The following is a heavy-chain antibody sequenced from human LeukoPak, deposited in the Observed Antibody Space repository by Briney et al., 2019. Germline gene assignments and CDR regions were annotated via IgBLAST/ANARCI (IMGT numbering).Heavy chain of an antibody. CDR3: ARGWYGEGFDY. D-gene: IGHD4-17*01. V-gene: IGHV3-74*01. CDR1: GFTFSSYW. J-gene: IGHJ4*02. CDR2: INSDGSST. Sequence: GGSLRLSCAASGFTFSSYWMHWVRQAPGTGLVWVSRINSDGSSTSYADSVKGRFTISRDNAKNTLYLQMNSLRAEDTAVYYCARGWYGEGFDYWGQGTLVTVSS.